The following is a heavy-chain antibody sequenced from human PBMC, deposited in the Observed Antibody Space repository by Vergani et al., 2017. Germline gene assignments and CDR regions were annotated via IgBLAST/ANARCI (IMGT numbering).Heavy chain of an antibody. CDR1: GGSFSGYY. J-gene: IGHJ5*02. CDR3: ARGRRGGYCSGGSCYFWFDP. V-gene: IGHV4-34*01. CDR2: INHSGST. Sequence: QVQLQQWGAGLLKPSETLSLTCAVYGGSFSGYYWSWIRQPPGKGLEWIGEINHSGSTNYNPSLKSRVTISVDTSKNQFSLKLRSVTAADTAVYYCARGRRGGYCSGGSCYFWFDPWGQGTLVTVSS. D-gene: IGHD2-15*01.